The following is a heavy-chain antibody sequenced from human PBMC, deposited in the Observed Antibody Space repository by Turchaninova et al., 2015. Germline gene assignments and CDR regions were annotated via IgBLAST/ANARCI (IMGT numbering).Heavy chain of an antibody. Sequence: QLQLQESGSGLVKPSQTMSLTCAVSGGPISRGGSSWVWIRQPPGKGLEWLGYMYQSGSTYYNPSLKSRVTISGDRSKNQFSLEVSSVTAADTAIYYCARKTTDDDSFDIWGQGTMVTVSS. J-gene: IGHJ3*02. CDR2: MYQSGST. V-gene: IGHV4-30-2*01. CDR1: GGPISRGGSS. CDR3: ARKTTDDDSFDI. D-gene: IGHD4-17*01.